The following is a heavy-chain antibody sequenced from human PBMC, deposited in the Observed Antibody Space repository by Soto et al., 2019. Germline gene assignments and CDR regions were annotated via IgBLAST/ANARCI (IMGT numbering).Heavy chain of an antibody. CDR3: ARDRPEGSSHDY. D-gene: IGHD6-6*01. Sequence: GGSLRLSCAASGFTFSSHAMGWLRQAPGTGPEWVAFVDGSGYDTSYADSVKGRFTISRDNSDNSLYLHMNSLRAEDTAVYYCARDRPEGSSHDYWGQGTLVTVSS. V-gene: IGHV3-21*01. J-gene: IGHJ4*02. CDR1: GFTFSSHA. CDR2: VDGSGYDT.